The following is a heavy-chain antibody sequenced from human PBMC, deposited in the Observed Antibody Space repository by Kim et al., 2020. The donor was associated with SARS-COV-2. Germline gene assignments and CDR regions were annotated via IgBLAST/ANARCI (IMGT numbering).Heavy chain of an antibody. J-gene: IGHJ4*02. CDR2: MYYDGST. CDR3: VLNYCDGSGTFY. CDR1: GDSISSNCYC. Sequence: SETLSLTCSVSGDSISSNCYCWGWVRQPPEMGLEWIGTMYYDGSTHYNPSLKSRVTTSVDTSKTQFFLSLRSVTAADTAMYYCVLNYCDGSGTFYWGLGT. V-gene: IGHV4-39*01. D-gene: IGHD3-22*01.